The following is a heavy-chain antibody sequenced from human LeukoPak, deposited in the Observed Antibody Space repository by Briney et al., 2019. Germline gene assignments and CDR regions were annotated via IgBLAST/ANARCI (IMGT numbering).Heavy chain of an antibody. D-gene: IGHD3-22*01. Sequence: PGGSLRLSCAASGFTFSSYAMHWVRQAPGKGLEWVAVISYDGSNKYYADSVKGRFTVSRDNSKSTLYLQMNSLRAEDTAVYYCAGLVVPYYYYYYGMDVWGQGTTVTVSS. CDR2: ISYDGSNK. CDR1: GFTFSSYA. J-gene: IGHJ6*02. CDR3: AGLVVPYYYYYYGMDV. V-gene: IGHV3-30-3*01.